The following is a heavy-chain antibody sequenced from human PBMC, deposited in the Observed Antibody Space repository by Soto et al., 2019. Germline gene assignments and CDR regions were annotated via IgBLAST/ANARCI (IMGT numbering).Heavy chain of an antibody. CDR1: GFTFSSYA. CDR3: AKGIALFGVAPALAPSDY. D-gene: IGHD3-3*01. J-gene: IGHJ4*02. CDR2: VSVSGGTT. V-gene: IGHV3-23*01. Sequence: GSLRLSCAASGFTFSSYAMSWVRQAPGKGLEWVSTVSVSGGTTYYADSVKGRFTISRDNPKNTLYLHMNSLRVEDTAAYYHAKGIALFGVAPALAPSDYGGQGTLVAVAS.